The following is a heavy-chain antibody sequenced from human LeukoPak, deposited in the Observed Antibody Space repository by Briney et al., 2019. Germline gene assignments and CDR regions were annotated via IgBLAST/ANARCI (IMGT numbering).Heavy chain of an antibody. CDR2: INPSGGST. Sequence: ASVKVSCKASGYTFTGYYMHWVRQAPGQGLEWMGIINPSGGSTSYAQKFQGRVTMTRDTSTSTVYMELSSLRSEDTAVYYCARDSTYYDFRSGYEPTNWFDPWGQGTLVTVSS. CDR1: GYTFTGYY. CDR3: ARDSTYYDFRSGYEPTNWFDP. V-gene: IGHV1-46*01. J-gene: IGHJ5*02. D-gene: IGHD3-3*01.